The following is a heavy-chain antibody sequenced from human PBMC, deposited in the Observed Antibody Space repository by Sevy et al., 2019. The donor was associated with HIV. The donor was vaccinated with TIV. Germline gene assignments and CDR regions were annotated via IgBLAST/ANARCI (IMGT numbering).Heavy chain of an antibody. CDR1: GFILSSYG. CDR3: AKISEEYIQTWYPPDY. V-gene: IGHV3-30*18. J-gene: IGHJ4*02. Sequence: GGSLRLSCVASGFILSSYGMHWVCQAPGKGLEWVALISYHGTNKYYGDSVRGRFTVSRDNSRNTLYLQMDSLRAEDTAVYYCAKISEEYIQTWYPPDYWGQGTLVTVSS. D-gene: IGHD5-18*01. CDR2: ISYHGTNK.